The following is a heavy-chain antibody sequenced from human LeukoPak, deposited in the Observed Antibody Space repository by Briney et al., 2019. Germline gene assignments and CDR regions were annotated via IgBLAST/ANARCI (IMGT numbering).Heavy chain of an antibody. J-gene: IGHJ4*02. V-gene: IGHV3-23*01. CDR2: IGGSGTRT. Sequence: GGSLRLSCSASGFTFTTYGMNWVRQAPGKGLGGVSGIGGSGTRTYYADSVKGRFTISRDNSKNTLYLQMNSLRDEDTAVYYCAKDSHWILFDDWGQGTLVTVSS. CDR1: GFTFTTYG. D-gene: IGHD2-2*03. CDR3: AKDSHWILFDD.